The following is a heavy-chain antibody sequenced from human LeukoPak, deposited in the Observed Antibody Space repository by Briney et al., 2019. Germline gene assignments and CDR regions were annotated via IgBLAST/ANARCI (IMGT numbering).Heavy chain of an antibody. J-gene: IGHJ4*02. Sequence: GSLRLSCAASGFTSSSYWMCWVRQAPGKGLEWVANIKQDGSEKYYVDSVKGRFTISRDNAKNSLYLQMNSLRAEDTAVYYCARDRGSSGWYEFDYWGQGTLVTVSS. CDR1: GFTSSSYW. CDR2: IKQDGSEK. D-gene: IGHD6-19*01. CDR3: ARDRGSSGWYEFDY. V-gene: IGHV3-7*01.